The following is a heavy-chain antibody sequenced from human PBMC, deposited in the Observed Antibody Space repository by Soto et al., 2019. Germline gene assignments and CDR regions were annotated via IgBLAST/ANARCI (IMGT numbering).Heavy chain of an antibody. CDR3: AKVSSGSFYSTVDY. D-gene: IGHD3-10*01. V-gene: IGHV3-23*01. CDR2: IIGSGGST. J-gene: IGHJ4*02. CDR1: GFTFSSYA. Sequence: EVQLLESGGGLVQPGGSLRLSFAASGFTFSSYAMSWVRQAPGKGLEWVSAIIGSGGSTYYADSVKGRFTISRDNSKNTLYLQMNSLRAEDTAVYYCAKVSSGSFYSTVDYWGQGTLVTVSS.